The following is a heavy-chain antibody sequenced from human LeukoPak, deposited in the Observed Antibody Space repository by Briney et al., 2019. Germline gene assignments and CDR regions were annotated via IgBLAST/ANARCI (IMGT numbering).Heavy chain of an antibody. D-gene: IGHD2-2*01. CDR3: ANSRQLLLRLPFDF. CDR1: GFTFSNYG. J-gene: IGHJ4*02. Sequence: GGSLRLSCAASGFTFSNYGMHWVRQAPGKGLEWVAVISYDGSNKYYADSVKGRFTISRDNSKNTLYLQMNSLRAEDTAVYYCANSRQLLLRLPFDFWGQGTLVTVS. CDR2: ISYDGSNK. V-gene: IGHV3-30*18.